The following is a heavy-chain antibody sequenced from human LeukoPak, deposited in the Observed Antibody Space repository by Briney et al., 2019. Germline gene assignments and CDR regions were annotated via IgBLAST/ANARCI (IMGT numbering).Heavy chain of an antibody. CDR1: GFTFSTYG. CDR2: ITGSGGST. V-gene: IGHV3-23*01. D-gene: IGHD1-26*01. CDR3: AKSAIVGATYRGNY. Sequence: GGSLRLSSAGSGFTFSTYGMTWVRQGPGKGLEWVPSITGSGGSTYYADSVKGRFTISRDNSKNTLYLQMDSLRAEDTAVYYCAKSAIVGATYRGNYWGQGTLVTVSS. J-gene: IGHJ4*02.